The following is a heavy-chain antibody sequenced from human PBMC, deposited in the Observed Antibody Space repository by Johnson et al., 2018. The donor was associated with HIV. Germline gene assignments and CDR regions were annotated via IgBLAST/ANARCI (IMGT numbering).Heavy chain of an antibody. V-gene: IGHV3-74*02. CDR3: ASPWGRFSTSSLDIFDI. J-gene: IGHJ3*02. CDR1: GFTFNTYW. CDR2: INSDGGST. Sequence: VQLVESGGGLVQPGGSQRLSCAVSGFTFNTYWMHWVRQAPGKGLVWVARINSDGGSTSYVDSVKGRFTISRDNSKNTLYLQMSGLRVEDTAVYYCASPWGRFSTSSLDIFDIWGQGTMVTVSS. D-gene: IGHD6-6*01.